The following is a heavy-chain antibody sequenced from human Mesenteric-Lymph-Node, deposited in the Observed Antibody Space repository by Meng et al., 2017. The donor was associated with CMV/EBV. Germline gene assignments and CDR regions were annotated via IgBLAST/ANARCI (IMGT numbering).Heavy chain of an antibody. J-gene: IGHJ4*02. D-gene: IGHD6-19*01. CDR2: NYHSGTN. CDR3: AGDATVAGRRFDY. CDR1: GGSISSSYW. Sequence: CAVSGGSISSSYWWGWVRQPAGEGLEWVGKNYHSGTNNYNPSHRSRVTIAVDKTKNQFSLKMSAVAAADTAVYYCAGDATVAGRRFDYWGQGTLVTVSS. V-gene: IGHV4-4*02.